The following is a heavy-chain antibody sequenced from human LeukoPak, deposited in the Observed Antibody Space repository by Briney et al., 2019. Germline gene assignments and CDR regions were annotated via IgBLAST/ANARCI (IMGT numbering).Heavy chain of an antibody. CDR1: GYSFTNYW. V-gene: IGHV5-51*01. Sequence: GESLKISCKGSGYSFTNYWIGWVRQMPGKGLEWMGIIYPGDSDTRYSPSFRGQVTISADKSISTAYLQWSSLKASDTAMYYCARREYFDWYDYWGQGTLVTVSS. CDR3: ARREYFDWYDY. CDR2: IYPGDSDT. D-gene: IGHD3-9*01. J-gene: IGHJ4*02.